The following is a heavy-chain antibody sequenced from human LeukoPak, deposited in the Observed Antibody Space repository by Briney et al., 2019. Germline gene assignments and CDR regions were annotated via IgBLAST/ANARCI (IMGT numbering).Heavy chain of an antibody. CDR3: VKSSYSSTWSYLDS. CDR2: ISYDGENK. CDR1: GFTFRSNG. D-gene: IGHD6-13*01. J-gene: IGHJ4*02. Sequence: PGGSLRLSCAASGFTFRSNGMHWVRRAPGKGLEWMAVISYDGENKYYADSVKGRFTISRDNSQNTLYLHMTSLRVEDTAVYYCVKSSYSSTWSYLDSWGQGTLVTVSS. V-gene: IGHV3-30*18.